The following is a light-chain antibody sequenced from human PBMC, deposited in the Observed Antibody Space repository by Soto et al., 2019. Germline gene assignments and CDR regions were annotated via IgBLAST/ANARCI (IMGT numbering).Light chain of an antibody. Sequence: QSVLTQPASVSGSPGQSITISCTGARSDVGGYKYVSWYQQHPGKAPKLMIYDVSNRPSGVSNRFSGSKSGNTASLTISGLQAEDEADYYCSSYTSSSHVLFGGGTKLTVL. CDR1: RSDVGGYKY. V-gene: IGLV2-14*01. CDR3: SSYTSSSHVL. J-gene: IGLJ2*01. CDR2: DVS.